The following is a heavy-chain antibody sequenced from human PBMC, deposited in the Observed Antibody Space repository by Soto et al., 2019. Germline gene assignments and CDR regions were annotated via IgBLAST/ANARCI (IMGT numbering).Heavy chain of an antibody. D-gene: IGHD3-16*01. Sequence: EVQLLESGGGLARPGGSLRLSCVASGFIFTDYAMTWVRQGPGKGLEWGATISASGGNIEYTESLKGRFTIYRDNSKNTVYLQLNGLTADDSAIYYCAKVAGGLGYFDLWGRGTLVTVSS. CDR1: GFIFTDYA. CDR3: AKVAGGLGYFDL. CDR2: ISASGGNI. J-gene: IGHJ2*01. V-gene: IGHV3-23*01.